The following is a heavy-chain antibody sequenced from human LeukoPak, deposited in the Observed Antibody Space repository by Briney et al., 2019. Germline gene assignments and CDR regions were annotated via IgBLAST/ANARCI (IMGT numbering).Heavy chain of an antibody. CDR1: GFTFSSYA. J-gene: IGHJ4*02. CDR2: ISYDGSNK. Sequence: GRSLRLSCAASGFTFSSYAMHWVRQAPGKGLEWVAVISYDGSNKYYADSVKGRFIISRDNSKNTLYLQMNSLRAEDTAVYYCARPALARHCSSTSCNDDYWGQGTLVTVSS. D-gene: IGHD2-2*01. V-gene: IGHV3-30*04. CDR3: ARPALARHCSSTSCNDDY.